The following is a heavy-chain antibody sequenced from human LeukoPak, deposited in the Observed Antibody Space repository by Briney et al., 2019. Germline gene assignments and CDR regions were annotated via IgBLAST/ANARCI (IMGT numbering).Heavy chain of an antibody. CDR2: ISAYNGNT. Sequence: GASVKVSCKASGYTFTSYGISWVRQAPGQGLEWMGWISAYNGNTNYAQKLQGRVTMTTDTSTSTAYMELSSLRSEDTAVYYCARVGQNYDFWSGYLDYYYYYGMDVWGQGTTVTVSS. CDR3: ARVGQNYDFWSGYLDYYYYYGMDV. J-gene: IGHJ6*02. CDR1: GYTFTSYG. D-gene: IGHD3-3*01. V-gene: IGHV1-18*01.